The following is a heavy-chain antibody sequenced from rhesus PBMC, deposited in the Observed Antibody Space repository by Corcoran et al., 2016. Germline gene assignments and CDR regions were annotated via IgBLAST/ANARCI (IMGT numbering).Heavy chain of an antibody. D-gene: IGHD4-29*01. CDR1: GGSISSSY. Sequence: QLQLQESGPGLVKPSETLSVTCAVSGGSISSSYWSWFRQAPGKGWEWIGYIYGSRSSTNYNPSLQMRVALSVYTSKNQLSLKLSSVTAADTAVYYCASVGVAAPFDYWGQGGLVTVSS. CDR2: IYGSRSST. J-gene: IGHJ4*01. CDR3: ASVGVAAPFDY. V-gene: IGHV4-169*02.